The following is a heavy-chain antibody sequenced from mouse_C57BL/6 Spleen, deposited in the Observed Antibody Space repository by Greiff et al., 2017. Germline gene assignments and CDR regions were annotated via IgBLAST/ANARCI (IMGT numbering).Heavy chain of an antibody. D-gene: IGHD2-14*01. CDR3: ARGEYDGCAY. Sequence: EVQLQQSGPELVKPGASVKISCKASGYSFTGYYMNWVKQSPEKSLEWIGEINPSTGGTTYNQKFKAKATLTVDKSSSTAYMQLKSLSSEDSAVYYCARGEYDGCAYWGQGTLVTVSA. CDR1: GYSFTGYY. V-gene: IGHV1-42*01. CDR2: INPSTGGT. J-gene: IGHJ3*01.